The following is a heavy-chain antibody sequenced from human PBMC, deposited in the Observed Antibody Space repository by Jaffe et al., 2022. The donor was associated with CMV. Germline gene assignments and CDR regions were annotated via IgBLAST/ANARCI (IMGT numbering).Heavy chain of an antibody. V-gene: IGHV4-39*01. CDR3: ARQHLGLCSSGSCFPGGFDI. D-gene: IGHD2-15*01. J-gene: IGHJ3*02. CDR1: NGSISSSNYF. CDR2: IYYSGRP. Sequence: QPQLQESGPGLVKPSETLSLTCTVSNGSISSSNYFWGWIRQPPGQGLEWIGSIYYSGRPYYNPSLKSRVTISVGTSKKQFSLRLSSVTAADTAVYYCARQHLGLCSSGSCFPGGFDIWGHGTKVTVSS.